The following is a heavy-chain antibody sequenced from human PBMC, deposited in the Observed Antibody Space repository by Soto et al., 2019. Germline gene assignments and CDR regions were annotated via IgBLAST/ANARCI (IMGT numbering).Heavy chain of an antibody. CDR2: ITSASTTI. D-gene: IGHD5-12*01. CDR3: VRDDCDTGCYFDY. CDR1: GFTFSRYS. Sequence: PRGTLRLSCEASGFTFSRYSMDWVRQAPGRGLEWVPYITSASTTIYYADSAKGRFTISRDNAKNSVDLQMNSLRDEDTAVYFCVRDDCDTGCYFDYWGQGTPVTVSS. J-gene: IGHJ4*02. V-gene: IGHV3-48*02.